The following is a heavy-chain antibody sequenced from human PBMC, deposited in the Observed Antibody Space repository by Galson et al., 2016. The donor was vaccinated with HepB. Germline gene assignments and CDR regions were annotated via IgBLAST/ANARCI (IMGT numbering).Heavy chain of an antibody. CDR3: ASRHSGWYYFDY. J-gene: IGHJ4*02. Sequence: SLRLSCAVSGITSRSYTMNWVRQAPGKGPEWVSSISGGSSYIYYADSVKGRFTISRDNAKNSLYLQMNSLRAEDTAVYYCASRHSGWYYFDYWGQGTLVTVSS. CDR2: ISGGSSYI. D-gene: IGHD6-19*01. CDR1: GITSRSYT. V-gene: IGHV3-21*01.